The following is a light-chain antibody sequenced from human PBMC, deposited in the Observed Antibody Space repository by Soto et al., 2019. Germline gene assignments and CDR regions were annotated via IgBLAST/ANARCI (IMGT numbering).Light chain of an antibody. CDR2: AAS. J-gene: IGKJ3*01. V-gene: IGKV1-6*01. CDR3: LLVDIYFCS. Sequence: AIQLTQSPSSLSASVGDRVTITCRASQAIRTALGWYQQKPGKAPKLLIYAASTLQGGVPPRFSGSGSGTVFNLIMSSPQPQHFPTYYGLLVDIYFCSFG. CDR1: QAIRTA.